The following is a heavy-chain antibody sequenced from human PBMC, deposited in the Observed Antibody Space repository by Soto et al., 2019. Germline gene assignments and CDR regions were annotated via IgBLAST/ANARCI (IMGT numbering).Heavy chain of an antibody. CDR3: AFGKGSGWLDAFDI. CDR1: GFTFSSYS. CDR2: ISSSSSTI. D-gene: IGHD6-19*01. Sequence: GGSLRLSCAASGFTFSSYSMNWVRQAPGKGLEWVSYISSSSSTIYYADSVKGRFTISRDNAKNSLYLQMNSLRDEDTAVYYCAFGKGSGWLDAFDIWGQGTMVTVSS. J-gene: IGHJ3*02. V-gene: IGHV3-48*02.